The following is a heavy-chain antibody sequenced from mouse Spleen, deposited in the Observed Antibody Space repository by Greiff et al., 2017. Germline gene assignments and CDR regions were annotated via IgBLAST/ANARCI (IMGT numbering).Heavy chain of an antibody. CDR1: GYAFTNYL. V-gene: IGHV1-54*01. Sequence: VKLQESGAELVRPGTSVKVSCKASGYAFTNYLIEWVKQRPGQGLEWIGVINPGSGSTNYDEKFKGKAILTADKSSSTAYMQLSSLTSEDSAVYFCARYSSGVDYWGQGTTLTVSS. CDR3: ARYSSGVDY. CDR2: INPGSGST. D-gene: IGHD3-2*02. J-gene: IGHJ2*01.